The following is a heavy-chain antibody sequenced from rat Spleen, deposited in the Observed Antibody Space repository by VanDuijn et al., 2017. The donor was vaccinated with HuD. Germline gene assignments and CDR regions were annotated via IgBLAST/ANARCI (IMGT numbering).Heavy chain of an antibody. CDR3: VRRGGQVYNNYFDY. V-gene: IGHV3-1*01. D-gene: IGHD1-10*01. CDR1: DYSITSNF. J-gene: IGHJ2*01. CDR2: ITYSGST. Sequence: EVQLQESGPGLVKPSQSLSLTCSVTDYSITSNFWDWIRKFPGNKMEWIGHITYSGSTSYNPSLKSRISITIDTSKNQFFLQLNSVITDDTATYYCVRRGGQVYNNYFDYWGQGVMVTVSS.